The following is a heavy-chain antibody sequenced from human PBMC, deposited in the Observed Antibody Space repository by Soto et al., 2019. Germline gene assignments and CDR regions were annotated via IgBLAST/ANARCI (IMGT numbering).Heavy chain of an antibody. J-gene: IGHJ6*03. D-gene: IGHD7-27*01. Sequence: GESLKISCKGSGYSFTSYWIGWVRQMPGKGLEWMGIIYPGDSDTRYSPAFQGQVTISADKSISTAYLQWSSLKASDTAMYYCARLGNYYYYYMDVWGKGTTVTVSS. V-gene: IGHV5-51*01. CDR2: IYPGDSDT. CDR3: ARLGNYYYYYMDV. CDR1: GYSFTSYW.